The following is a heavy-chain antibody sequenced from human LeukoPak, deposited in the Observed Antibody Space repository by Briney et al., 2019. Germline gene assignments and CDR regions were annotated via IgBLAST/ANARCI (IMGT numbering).Heavy chain of an antibody. J-gene: IGHJ4*02. D-gene: IGHD2-8*02. CDR3: ERASGCTANSCHPDY. Sequence: PSETLSLTCTVSGGSIRSGIYYWTWIRQHPGEGLEWIGYIFYGGTTYYNPSLKSRVTISVDTSKNQFSLNLSSVTAADTAVYYCERASGCTANSCHPDYWGQGTLVTVSS. CDR1: GGSIRSGIYY. V-gene: IGHV4-31*03. CDR2: IFYGGTT.